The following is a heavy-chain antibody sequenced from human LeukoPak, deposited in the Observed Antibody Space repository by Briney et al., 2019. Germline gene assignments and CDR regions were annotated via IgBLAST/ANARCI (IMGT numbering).Heavy chain of an antibody. D-gene: IGHD4-17*01. CDR3: ARGAVTNDFQY. V-gene: IGHV4-4*07. CDR2: VHTSEGT. Sequence: SETLSLTCTVSGGSISGYYWSWVRQAAGKGLEWIGRVHTSEGTHWNPSLKSRVTMSLDTSKSQFSLRLDSVTAADTAVYYCARGAVTNDFQYWGQGTLVTVSS. CDR1: GGSISGYY. J-gene: IGHJ1*01.